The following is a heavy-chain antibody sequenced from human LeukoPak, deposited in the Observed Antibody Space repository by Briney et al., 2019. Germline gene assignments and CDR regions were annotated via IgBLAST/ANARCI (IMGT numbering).Heavy chain of an antibody. Sequence: ASVKVSCKASGYTFTSYGISWVRQAPGQGLEWMGWISAYNGNTNYVQKLQGRVTMTTDTSTSTAYMELRSLRSDDTAVYYCARASGSGSSSSSYYYYYMDVWGKGTTVTVSS. CDR2: ISAYNGNT. CDR3: ARASGSGSSSSSYYYYYMDV. J-gene: IGHJ6*03. D-gene: IGHD6-6*01. V-gene: IGHV1-18*01. CDR1: GYTFTSYG.